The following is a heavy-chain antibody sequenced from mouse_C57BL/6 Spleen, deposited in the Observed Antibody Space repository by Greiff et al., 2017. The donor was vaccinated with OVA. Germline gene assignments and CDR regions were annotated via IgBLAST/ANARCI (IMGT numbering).Heavy chain of an antibody. CDR3: AIGDSNYDWYFDV. CDR1: GYTFTSYW. Sequence: QVQLKQPGAELVKPGASVKVSCKASGYTFTSYWMHWVKQRPGQGLEWIGRIHPSDSDTNYNQKFKGKATLTVDKSSSTAYMQLSSLTSEDSAVYYCAIGDSNYDWYFDVWGTGTTVTVSS. D-gene: IGHD2-5*01. CDR2: IHPSDSDT. V-gene: IGHV1-74*01. J-gene: IGHJ1*03.